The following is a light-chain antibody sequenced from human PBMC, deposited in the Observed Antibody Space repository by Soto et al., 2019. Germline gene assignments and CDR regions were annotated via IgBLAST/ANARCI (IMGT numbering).Light chain of an antibody. J-gene: IGKJ4*01. V-gene: IGKV3-11*01. Sequence: EIVLTQSPATLSLSPGERATLSCRASQSVSSYLAWYPQKPGQAPRLLIYDVSIRETGVPARFSATGAETDCTRTISGLQSGDFAVYYCQQYGSSPRAFGGGTKVDIK. CDR2: DVS. CDR1: QSVSSY. CDR3: QQYGSSPRA.